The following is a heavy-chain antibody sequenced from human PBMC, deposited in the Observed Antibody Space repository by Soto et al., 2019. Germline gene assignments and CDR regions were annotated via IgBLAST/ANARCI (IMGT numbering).Heavy chain of an antibody. CDR1: GFTFSSYG. D-gene: IGHD1-1*01. Sequence: GGSLRLSCAASGFTFSSYGMHWVRQAPGKGLEWVAVISYDGSNKYYADSVKGRFTIFRDNSKNTLYLQMNSLRAEDTAVYYCAKDLFELAGRGGMDVWGQGTTVTVSS. J-gene: IGHJ6*02. CDR2: ISYDGSNK. CDR3: AKDLFELAGRGGMDV. V-gene: IGHV3-30*18.